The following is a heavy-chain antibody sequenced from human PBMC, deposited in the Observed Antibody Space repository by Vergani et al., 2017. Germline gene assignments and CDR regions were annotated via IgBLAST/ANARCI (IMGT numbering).Heavy chain of an antibody. J-gene: IGHJ5*02. CDR2: IYTSGST. CDR3: ARHYYDSSGYYYDQGWFDP. CDR1: GGSISSHY. V-gene: IGHV4-4*09. D-gene: IGHD3-22*01. Sequence: QVQLQESGPGLVKPSETLSLTCTVSGGSISSHYWSWIRQPPGKGLEWIGYIYTSGSTNYNPSLKSRVTISVDTSKNQFSLKLSSVTAADTAVYYCARHYYDSSGYYYDQGWFDPWGQGTLVTVSS.